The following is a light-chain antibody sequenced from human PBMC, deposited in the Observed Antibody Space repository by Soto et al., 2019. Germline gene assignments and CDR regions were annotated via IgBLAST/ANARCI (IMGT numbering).Light chain of an antibody. CDR3: SSYSSVTTLWV. V-gene: IGLV2-14*01. CDR1: SSDVGGYNY. Sequence: QSALTQPASVSGSPGQSITISCTGTSSDVGGYNYVSWYQQHPGKAPKLIIYEVSNRPSGVSNRFSGPKSGNTASLTVSGLQAEDEADYYCSSYSSVTTLWVFGGGTQLTVL. J-gene: IGLJ3*02. CDR2: EVS.